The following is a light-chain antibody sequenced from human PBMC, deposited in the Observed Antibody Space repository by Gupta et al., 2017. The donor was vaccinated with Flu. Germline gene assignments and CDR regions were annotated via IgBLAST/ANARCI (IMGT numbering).Light chain of an antibody. CDR1: SSNIGNNY. V-gene: IGLV1-51*02. Sequence: QSLLTQSRSVSAAPAQKVTISGSGSSSNIGNNYLSWYQQVPGTAPKLLIYEIVKRPSGVPDRFSGSKSGTSATLGITGLQAGDAANYYCGTCESSQNTWLFGGGTKLTVL. CDR3: GTCESSQNTWL. CDR2: EIV. J-gene: IGLJ3*02.